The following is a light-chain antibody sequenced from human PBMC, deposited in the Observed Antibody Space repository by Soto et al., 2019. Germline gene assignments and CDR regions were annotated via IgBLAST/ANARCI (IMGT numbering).Light chain of an antibody. CDR3: QQYGSSLYT. V-gene: IGKV3-20*01. J-gene: IGKJ2*01. CDR2: GAS. CDR1: QSVSSSY. Sequence: ESVLTQSPGTLSLSPGERTTLSCRASQSVSSSYLAWYQQKPGQAPRLLIYGASSRATGIPDRFSGSGSGTDFTLTISRLEPEEFAVYYCQQYGSSLYTFGQGTKLEIK.